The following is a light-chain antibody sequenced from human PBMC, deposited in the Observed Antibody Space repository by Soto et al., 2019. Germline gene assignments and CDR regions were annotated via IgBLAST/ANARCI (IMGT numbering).Light chain of an antibody. J-gene: IGKJ2*01. Sequence: LILTQSPGTLSLSPGERATLSCRASESVRNNSLAWYQQHPGQAPRLLIFGASSRATGIPDRFTGNGSGADFSLTISRLEPDDSAVYFCHHYGYGADTFGQGTKLEIK. CDR3: HHYGYGADT. CDR2: GAS. V-gene: IGKV3-20*01. CDR1: ESVRNNS.